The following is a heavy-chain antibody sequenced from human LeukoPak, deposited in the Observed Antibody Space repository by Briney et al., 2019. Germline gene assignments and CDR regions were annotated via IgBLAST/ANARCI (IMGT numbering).Heavy chain of an antibody. J-gene: IGHJ4*02. Sequence: GGSLRLSCAASGFTFSAYAMTWVRQAPGKGLEWVGNIKQDGSERNYVDSVKGRFTISRDNAKKSLYLQMNSLRAEDTAVYYCARDWGAYYHFFDYWGQGTLVTVSS. CDR1: GFTFSAYA. CDR2: IKQDGSER. D-gene: IGHD3-22*01. V-gene: IGHV3-7*01. CDR3: ARDWGAYYHFFDY.